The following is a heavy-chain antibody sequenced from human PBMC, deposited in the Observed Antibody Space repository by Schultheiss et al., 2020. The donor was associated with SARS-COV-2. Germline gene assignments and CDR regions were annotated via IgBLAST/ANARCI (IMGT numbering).Heavy chain of an antibody. CDR1: GFTFSSYG. Sequence: GGSLRLSCAASGFTFSSYGMHWVRQAPGKGLEWVSGISWNSGSIGYADSVKGRFTISRDNAKNSLYLQMNSLRAEDTAVYYCARVGGFRDYYYMDVWGKGTTVTVSS. CDR2: ISWNSGSI. CDR3: ARVGGFRDYYYMDV. V-gene: IGHV3-9*01. D-gene: IGHD4-23*01. J-gene: IGHJ6*03.